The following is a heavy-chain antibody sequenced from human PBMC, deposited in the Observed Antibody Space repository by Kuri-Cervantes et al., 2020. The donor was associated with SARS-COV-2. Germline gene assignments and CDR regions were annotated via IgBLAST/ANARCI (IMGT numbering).Heavy chain of an antibody. CDR1: GFTFSNAW. CDR3: TRGQSNYGFWSGRPGMVYFDY. J-gene: IGHJ4*02. D-gene: IGHD3-3*01. CDR2: IKSKTDGGTT. V-gene: IGHV3-15*01. Sequence: GESLKISCAASGFTFSNAWMSWVRQAPGKGLEWVGRIKSKTDGGTTDYAAPVKGRFTISRDDSKNTLYLQMNSLKTEDTAMYFCTRGQSNYGFWSGRPGMVYFDYWGQGALVTVSS.